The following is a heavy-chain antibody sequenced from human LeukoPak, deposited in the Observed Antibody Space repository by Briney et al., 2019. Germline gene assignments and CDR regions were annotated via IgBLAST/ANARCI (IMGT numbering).Heavy chain of an antibody. CDR1: GFTVSSNY. CDR3: AKARDIVVVVAAYYFDY. CDR2: IYSGGST. D-gene: IGHD2-15*01. Sequence: PGGSLRLSCAASGFTVSSNYMSWVRQAPGKGLEWVSVIYSGGSTYYADSVKGRFTISRDNSKNTLYLQMNSLRAEDTAVYYCAKARDIVVVVAAYYFDYWGQGTLVTVSS. V-gene: IGHV3-53*01. J-gene: IGHJ4*02.